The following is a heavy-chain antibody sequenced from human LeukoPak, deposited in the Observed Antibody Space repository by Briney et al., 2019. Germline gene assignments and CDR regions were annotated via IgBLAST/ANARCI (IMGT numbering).Heavy chain of an antibody. V-gene: IGHV3-23*01. CDR3: AKSRRGYSYGEEGDY. CDR2: ISGSGGST. CDR1: GFTFSSYA. D-gene: IGHD5-18*01. Sequence: GGSLRLSCAASGFTFSSYAMSWVRQAPGKGLEWVSAISGSGGSTYYADSVKGRFTISRDNSKNTLYLQMNSLRAEDTAVYYCAKSRRGYSYGEEGDYWGQGTLVTVSS. J-gene: IGHJ4*02.